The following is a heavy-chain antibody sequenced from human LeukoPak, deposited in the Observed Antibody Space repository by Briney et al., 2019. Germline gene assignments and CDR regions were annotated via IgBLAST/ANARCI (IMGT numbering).Heavy chain of an antibody. J-gene: IGHJ4*02. D-gene: IGHD2-21*02. CDR3: AKAERYCGGDCYPYYLDY. CDR1: GFTFSSYS. Sequence: GGSLRLSCAASGFTFSSYSMNWVRQAPGKGLEWVSGITNNSDYLYYADSMKGRFTISRDNAKNSLYLQMNSLRAEDTAVYYCAKAERYCGGDCYPYYLDYWGQGTLVTVSS. V-gene: IGHV3-21*04. CDR2: ITNNSDYL.